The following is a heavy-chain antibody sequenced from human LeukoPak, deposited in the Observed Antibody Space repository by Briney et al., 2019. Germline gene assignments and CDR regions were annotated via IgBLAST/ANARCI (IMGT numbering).Heavy chain of an antibody. CDR3: ARDRAGRFDY. J-gene: IGHJ4*02. CDR1: GGRSINK. V-gene: IGHV3-53*01. CDR2: IYSNGNT. Sequence: TGGSLRLSCVDLGGGRSINKKSWVRQAPGKGLDWVSVIYSNGNTYYADSLKGRFTISRDNSKNTVYLQMNNLRAEDTAMYYCARDRAGRFDYWGQGTLVTVSS. D-gene: IGHD3-10*01.